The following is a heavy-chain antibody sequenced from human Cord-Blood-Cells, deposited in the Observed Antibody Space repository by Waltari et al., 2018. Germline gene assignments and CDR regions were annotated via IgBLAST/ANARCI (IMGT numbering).Heavy chain of an antibody. V-gene: IGHV4-34*01. J-gene: IGHJ3*02. CDR2: INHSGST. Sequence: QVQLQQWGAGLLKPSETLSLTCAVYGGSFSGYYWSWIRQPPGKGLEWIWEINHSGSTNSNPSLKSRVTISVDTSKNQFSLKLSSVTAADTAVYYCARGRKAARYDAFDIWGQGTMVTVSS. CDR3: ARGRKAARYDAFDI. D-gene: IGHD6-6*01. CDR1: GGSFSGYY.